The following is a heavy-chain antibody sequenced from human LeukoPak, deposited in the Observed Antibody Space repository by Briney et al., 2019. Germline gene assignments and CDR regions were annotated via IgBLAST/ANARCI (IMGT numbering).Heavy chain of an antibody. D-gene: IGHD5-12*01. CDR3: TTEIRGYSGYDSYYYGMDV. CDR2: INYSGST. CDR1: GGSFSGYY. J-gene: IGHJ6*02. V-gene: IGHV4-34*01. Sequence: PSETLSLTCAVYGGSFSGYYWSWIRQPPGKGLEWIGEINYSGSTNYNPSLKSRVTISVDTSKNQFSLKLSSVTAADTAVYYCTTEIRGYSGYDSYYYGMDVWGQGTTVTVSS.